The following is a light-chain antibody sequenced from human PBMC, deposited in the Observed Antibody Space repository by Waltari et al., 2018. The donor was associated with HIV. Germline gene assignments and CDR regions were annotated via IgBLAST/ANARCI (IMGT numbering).Light chain of an antibody. CDR3: HVWDGDSNHVV. V-gene: IGLV3-21*04. Sequence: SYMLTQPPSVSVAPGETARITCEGDNIGSRSVQWYQQKAGQAPVLVIYYDIDRPSGIPERFSGSISDNTATLTISRVEAGDEADYYCHVWDGDSNHVVFGGGTKLTVL. CDR1: NIGSRS. CDR2: YDI. J-gene: IGLJ2*01.